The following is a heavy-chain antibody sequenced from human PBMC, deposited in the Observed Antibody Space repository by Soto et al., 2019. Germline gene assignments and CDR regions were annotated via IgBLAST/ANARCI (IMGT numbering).Heavy chain of an antibody. Sequence: EVQVLGSGGGLVQPGGSLRLSCEVSGVTFSTYAMNWVRQAPGKGLEWVSSITGGGDSTYYADSVKGRFTISRDNSKNTLYLQMNSLRAEDTAVYYWATGGSYSDHWGQGTLVTVS. J-gene: IGHJ4*02. D-gene: IGHD3-16*01. CDR3: ATGGSYSDH. CDR1: GVTFSTYA. V-gene: IGHV3-23*01. CDR2: ITGGGDST.